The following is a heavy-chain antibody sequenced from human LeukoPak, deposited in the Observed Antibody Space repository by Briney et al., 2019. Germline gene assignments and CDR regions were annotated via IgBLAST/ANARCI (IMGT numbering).Heavy chain of an antibody. CDR1: GYTFTGYY. V-gene: IGHV1-2*04. CDR3: ARGAYYDSSGYYHAEYFQH. D-gene: IGHD3-22*01. CDR2: INPNSGGT. Sequence: ASVKVSCKASGYTFTGYYMHWVRQAPGQGLEWMGWINPNSGGTNYAQKFQGWVTMTRDTSISTAYMELSRLRSDDTAVYYCARGAYYDSSGYYHAEYFQHWGQGTLVTVSS. J-gene: IGHJ1*01.